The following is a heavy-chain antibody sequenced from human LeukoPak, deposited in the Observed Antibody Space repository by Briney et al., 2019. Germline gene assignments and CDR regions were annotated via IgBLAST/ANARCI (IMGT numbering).Heavy chain of an antibody. CDR1: GFTFNNYA. CDR3: ARALGWASSGPIDY. V-gene: IGHV3-64*01. Sequence: GGSLRLSXKASGFTFNNYALHWVRQAPGKGLEYVSAISTDGGSTYYGNSVGGRFTISRDNSKNTLYLQMGSLRVEDMAVYYCARALGWASSGPIDYWGQGTLVSVSS. D-gene: IGHD3-22*01. CDR2: ISTDGGST. J-gene: IGHJ4*02.